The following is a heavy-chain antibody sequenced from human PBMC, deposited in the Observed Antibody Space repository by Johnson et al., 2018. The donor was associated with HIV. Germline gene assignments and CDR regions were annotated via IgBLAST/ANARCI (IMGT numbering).Heavy chain of an antibody. J-gene: IGHJ3*02. CDR1: GFTFSSYD. CDR2: IGTAGDT. V-gene: IGHV3-13*01. D-gene: IGHD3-16*01. Sequence: VESGGGVVQPGRSLRLSCAASGFTFSSYDMHWVRQATGKGLEWVSAIGTAGDTYYPGSVKGRFAISRDNANNSLYLQMNSLRAEDTAVYYCARGRGALDIWGQGTKVTVSS. CDR3: ARGRGALDI.